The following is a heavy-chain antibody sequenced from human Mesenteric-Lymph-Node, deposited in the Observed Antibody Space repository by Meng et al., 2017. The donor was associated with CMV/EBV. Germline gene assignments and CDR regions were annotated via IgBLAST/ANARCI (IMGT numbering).Heavy chain of an antibody. J-gene: IGHJ5*02. CDR2: INSDGGDT. Sequence: GESLKISCAASGFTFSSYWMHWVRQAPGKGLVWVSLINSDGGDTNYADSVKGRFTISRHNAKNTLYLQMNSLRAEDTAVYYCTRVALGGRLGNLAWGQGTLVTV. CDR1: GFTFSSYW. D-gene: IGHD1-26*01. V-gene: IGHV3-74*01. CDR3: TRVALGGRLGNLA.